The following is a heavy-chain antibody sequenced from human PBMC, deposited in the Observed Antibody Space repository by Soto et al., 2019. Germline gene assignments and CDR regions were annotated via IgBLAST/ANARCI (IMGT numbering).Heavy chain of an antibody. CDR2: ISSSSSYI. Sequence: EVPLVESGGGLVKPGGSLRLSCAASGFTFSSYSMNWVRQAPGKGLEWVSSISSSSSYIYYADSVKGRFTISRDNAKNSLYLQMGSLRAEDTAVYYCARVLSGIAVAGMGYWGQGTLVTVSS. CDR1: GFTFSSYS. D-gene: IGHD6-19*01. V-gene: IGHV3-21*01. J-gene: IGHJ4*02. CDR3: ARVLSGIAVAGMGY.